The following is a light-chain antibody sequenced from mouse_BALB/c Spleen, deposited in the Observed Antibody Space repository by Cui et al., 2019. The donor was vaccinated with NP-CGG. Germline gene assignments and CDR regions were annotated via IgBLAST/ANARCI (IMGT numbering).Light chain of an antibody. Sequence: QDVVTQESAPTTSPGETVILTCCSRTGGVTTSNYDNWVHEKTEHLFFGLIGGGYNRSPSIPSRFSSSLFGCKAALTTAGAQTDPEAIYFCALWYGNHWVFGGGTKLTVL. CDR2: GGY. CDR1: TGGVTTSNY. J-gene: IGLJ1*01. CDR3: ALWYGNHWV. V-gene: IGLV1*01.